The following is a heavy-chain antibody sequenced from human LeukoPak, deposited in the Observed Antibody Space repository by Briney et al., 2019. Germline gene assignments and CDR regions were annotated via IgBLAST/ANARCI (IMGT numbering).Heavy chain of an antibody. Sequence: SETLSLTCAVYGGSFSGYYWSWIRQPPGKGLEWIGEINHSGSTNCNPSLKSRVTISVDTSKNQFSLKLSSVTAADTAVYYCARGYPGDIVVVPPVCYYFDYWGQGTLVTVSS. CDR2: INHSGST. CDR3: ARGYPGDIVVVPPVCYYFDY. J-gene: IGHJ4*02. D-gene: IGHD2-15*01. V-gene: IGHV4-34*01. CDR1: GGSFSGYY.